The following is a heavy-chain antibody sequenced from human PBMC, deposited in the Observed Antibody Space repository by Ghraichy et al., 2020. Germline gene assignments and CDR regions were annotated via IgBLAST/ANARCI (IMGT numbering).Heavy chain of an antibody. CDR2: IIPIFGTA. CDR1: GGTFSSYA. V-gene: IGHV1-69*13. J-gene: IGHJ6*02. CDR3: ARDMYNWNVGYYYYGMDV. Sequence: SVKVSCKASGGTFSSYAISWVRQAPGQGLEWMGGIIPIFGTANYAQKFQGRVTITADESTSTAYMELSSLRSEDTAVYYCARDMYNWNVGYYYYGMDVWGQGTTVTVSS. D-gene: IGHD1-1*01.